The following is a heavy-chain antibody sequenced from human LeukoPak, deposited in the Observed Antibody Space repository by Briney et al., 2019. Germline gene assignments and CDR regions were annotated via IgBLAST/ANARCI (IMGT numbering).Heavy chain of an antibody. D-gene: IGHD3-9*01. CDR2: INPNSGGT. J-gene: IGHJ4*02. Sequence: ASVKVSCKASGYTFTGYYMHWVRQAPGQGLEWMGWINPNSGGTNYAQKFQGRVTMTRDTSNSTAYMELSRLRSDDTAVYYCAREGHYDILTGYYSSVLDYWGQGTLVTVSS. CDR1: GYTFTGYY. V-gene: IGHV1-2*02. CDR3: AREGHYDILTGYYSSVLDY.